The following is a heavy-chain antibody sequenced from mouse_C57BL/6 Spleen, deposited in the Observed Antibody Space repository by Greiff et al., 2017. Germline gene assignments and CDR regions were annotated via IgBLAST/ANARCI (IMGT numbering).Heavy chain of an antibody. J-gene: IGHJ4*01. V-gene: IGHV5-16*01. CDR2: INYDGSST. CDR1: GFTFSDYY. Sequence: EVKLVESEGGLVQPGSSMKLSCTASGFTFSDYYMAWVRQVPEKGLEWVADINYDGSSTYSLDSLKSGFNISRDNAKNILYLQMSSLKSEDTATYYGAARRQDYAMDYWGQGTSVTVSS. CDR3: AARRQDYAMDY. D-gene: IGHD1-2*01.